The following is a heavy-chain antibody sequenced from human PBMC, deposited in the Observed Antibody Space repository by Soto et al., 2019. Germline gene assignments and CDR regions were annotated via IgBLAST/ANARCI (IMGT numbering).Heavy chain of an antibody. CDR2: ISAYNGNT. CDR3: ARGEAGIWSLVHRPPSRSEYNWFDP. Sequence: ASVKVSCKASGYTFTSYGISWVRQAPGQGLEWMGWISAYNGNTNYAQKLQGRVTMTTDTSTSTAYMELRSLRSDDTAVYYCARGEAGIWSLVHRPPSRSEYNWFDPWGQGTLVTVSS. J-gene: IGHJ5*02. CDR1: GYTFTSYG. D-gene: IGHD3-3*01. V-gene: IGHV1-18*01.